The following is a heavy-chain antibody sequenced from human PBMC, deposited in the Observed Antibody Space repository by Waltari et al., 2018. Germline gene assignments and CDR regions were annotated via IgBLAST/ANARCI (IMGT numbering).Heavy chain of an antibody. J-gene: IGHJ2*01. Sequence: EVQLLESGGDLVQPGGSLRLSCAASGFSFSPYPWAGARQAPGKGLEWVSTMTADGRSRNYADSVKGRFTISRDNSQNTLDLQMNTLRAEDTAVYFCAKADFGDPFWYFDLWGRGTLVTV. V-gene: IGHV3-23*01. CDR1: GFSFSPYP. D-gene: IGHD4-17*01. CDR3: AKADFGDPFWYFDL. CDR2: MTADGRSR.